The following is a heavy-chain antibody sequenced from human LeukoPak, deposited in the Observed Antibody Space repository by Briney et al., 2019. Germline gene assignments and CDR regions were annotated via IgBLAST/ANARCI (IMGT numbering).Heavy chain of an antibody. Sequence: GGSLRLSCAASGFTFSDYYMTWIRQAPGEGLEWVSYISGSGSTIYYADSVKGRFTISRDNAKNLLYLQMNSLRAEDTAVYYCAKRAITMVRGANFDYWGQGTLVTVSS. D-gene: IGHD3-10*01. V-gene: IGHV3-11*01. CDR1: GFTFSDYY. J-gene: IGHJ4*02. CDR3: AKRAITMVRGANFDY. CDR2: ISGSGSTI.